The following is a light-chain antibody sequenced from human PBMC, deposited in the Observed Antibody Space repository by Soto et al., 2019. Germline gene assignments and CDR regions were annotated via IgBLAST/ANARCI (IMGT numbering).Light chain of an antibody. J-gene: IGLJ3*02. CDR3: TSYTSTTTVV. Sequence: QSALTQPASVSGSPGQSITISCTGSSSDVGNYNYVSWYQQHPGKVPTLIIYDVSNRPSGVSNRFSGSKSGNTASLTISGLQAEDEDDYYCTSYTSTTTVVFGGGTKLTVL. CDR1: SSDVGNYNY. V-gene: IGLV2-14*03. CDR2: DVS.